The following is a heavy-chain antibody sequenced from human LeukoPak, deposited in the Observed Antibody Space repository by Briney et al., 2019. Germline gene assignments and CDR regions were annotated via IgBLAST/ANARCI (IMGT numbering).Heavy chain of an antibody. V-gene: IGHV4-4*02. CDR2: VHRSGRT. CDR1: IDSTRGNY. CDR3: ATEILGAPTPGAY. J-gene: IGHJ4*02. D-gene: IGHD2-8*02. Sequence: SETLSLTCAVSIDSTRGNYWSWVRQSPGKGREWIGEVHRSGRTNYMPSLKSRVTISIDNSKDQISLDLASVTAADTAVYYCATEILGAPTPGAYWGQGTLVTVSS.